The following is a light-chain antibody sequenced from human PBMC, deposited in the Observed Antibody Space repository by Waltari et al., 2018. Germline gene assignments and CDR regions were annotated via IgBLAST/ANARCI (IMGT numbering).Light chain of an antibody. CDR1: NSNIGSNY. CDR3: AAWDDSLNVIL. CDR2: MSN. Sequence: QSVLTQPPSASGTPGQRVTISCSGRNSNIGSNYVSWYQQLPGTTLKLVIYMSNQRPSGVPDRFSGSKSGTSASLAISGLRSDDEADYYCAAWDDSLNVILFGGGTKLTVL. J-gene: IGLJ2*01. V-gene: IGLV1-47*01.